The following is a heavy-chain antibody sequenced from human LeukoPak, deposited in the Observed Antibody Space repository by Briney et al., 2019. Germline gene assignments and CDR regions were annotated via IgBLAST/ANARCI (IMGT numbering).Heavy chain of an antibody. CDR2: IYYSGST. J-gene: IGHJ4*02. D-gene: IGHD3-9*01. Sequence: PSKTLSLTCTVSGGSISSSSYYWGWIRQPPGKGLEWIGSIYYSGSTYYNPSLKSRVTISVDTSKNQFSLKLSSVTAADTAVYYCARPIPNFDWSSNCWGQGTLVTVSS. CDR1: GGSISSSSYY. CDR3: ARPIPNFDWSSNC. V-gene: IGHV4-39*07.